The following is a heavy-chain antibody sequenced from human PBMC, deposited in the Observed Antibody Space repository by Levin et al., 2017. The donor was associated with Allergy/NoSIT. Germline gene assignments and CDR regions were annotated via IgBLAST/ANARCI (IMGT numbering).Heavy chain of an antibody. Sequence: GGSLRLFCAASGFTFSSYGMHWVRQAPGKGLEWVAVIWYDGSNKYYADSVKGRFTISRDNSKNTLYLQMNSLRAEDTAVYYCARDSQVRGVITGYFDLWGRGTLVTVSS. J-gene: IGHJ2*01. CDR3: ARDSQVRGVITGYFDL. CDR2: IWYDGSNK. V-gene: IGHV3-33*01. CDR1: GFTFSSYG. D-gene: IGHD3-10*01.